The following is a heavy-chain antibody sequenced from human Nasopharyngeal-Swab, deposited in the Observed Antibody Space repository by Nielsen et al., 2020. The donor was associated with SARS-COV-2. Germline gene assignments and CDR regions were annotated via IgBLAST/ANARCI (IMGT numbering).Heavy chain of an antibody. Sequence: SVKVSCKGSGHTFVGYGITWVRQAPGQGLEWMGGIVPALGLPNYAQKFRGRLTISADRSTTTSYLELSSLRFEDTAIYYCAREGGYGAYDAPDYWGQGTLVTVSS. CDR1: GHTFVGYG. V-gene: IGHV1-69*10. CDR2: IVPALGLP. CDR3: AREGGYGAYDAPDY. J-gene: IGHJ4*02. D-gene: IGHD5-12*01.